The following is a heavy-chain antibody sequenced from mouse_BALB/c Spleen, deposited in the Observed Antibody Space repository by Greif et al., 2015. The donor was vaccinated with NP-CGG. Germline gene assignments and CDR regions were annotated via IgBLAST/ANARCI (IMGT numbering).Heavy chain of an antibody. CDR2: IDPENGDT. D-gene: IGHD2-2*01. V-gene: IGHV14-4*02. J-gene: IGHJ2*01. CDR3: KGGYDGGDFDY. Sequence: EVKLVESGAELVRSGASVKLSCTASGFNIKDYYMHWVKQRPEQGLEWIGWIDPENGDTEYAPKFQGKATMTADTSSNTAYLQLSSLTSEDTAVYYCKGGYDGGDFDYWGQGTTLTVSS. CDR1: GFNIKDYY.